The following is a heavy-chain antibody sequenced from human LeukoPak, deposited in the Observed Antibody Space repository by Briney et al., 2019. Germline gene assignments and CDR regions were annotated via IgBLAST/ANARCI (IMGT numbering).Heavy chain of an antibody. D-gene: IGHD3-9*01. CDR2: IFYTGST. CDR1: GGSISSGDYY. J-gene: IGHJ4*02. V-gene: IGHV4-31*03. CDR3: ARLYDILTGYPYYFDY. Sequence: SETLSLTCTVSGGSISSGDYYWSWIRQHPVKGLEWIGYIFYTGSTYSNPSLKSRVSISVDTSRNQFSLKLSSVTAADTAVYYCARLYDILTGYPYYFDYWGQRTLVTVSS.